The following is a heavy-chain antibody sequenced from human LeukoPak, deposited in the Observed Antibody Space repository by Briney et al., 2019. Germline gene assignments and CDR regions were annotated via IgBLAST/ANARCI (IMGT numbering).Heavy chain of an antibody. J-gene: IGHJ6*03. CDR3: ARPAGSAAGMDV. Sequence: GGSLRLSCAASGFTFSTYWMHWVRQAPGKGLEWVSYISTGSSTIYYSDSVKGRFTISRDNGKNSLYLQMNSLRAEDTAVYYCARPAGSAAGMDVWGKGTTVTVSS. CDR2: ISTGSSTI. V-gene: IGHV3-48*01. CDR1: GFTFSTYW. D-gene: IGHD6-25*01.